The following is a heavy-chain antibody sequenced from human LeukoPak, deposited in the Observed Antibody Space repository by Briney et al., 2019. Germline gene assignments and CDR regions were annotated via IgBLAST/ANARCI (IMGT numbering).Heavy chain of an antibody. J-gene: IGHJ4*02. Sequence: GGSLRLSCAASGFTFSSYGMHWVRQAPGKGLEWVAVISYDGSNKYYADSVKGRFTISRDNSKNTLYLQMNSLRAEDTAVYYCAKDQGPTVGLDNWGQGTLVTVSS. CDR1: GFTFSSYG. CDR3: AKDQGPTVGLDN. D-gene: IGHD4-23*01. V-gene: IGHV3-30*18. CDR2: ISYDGSNK.